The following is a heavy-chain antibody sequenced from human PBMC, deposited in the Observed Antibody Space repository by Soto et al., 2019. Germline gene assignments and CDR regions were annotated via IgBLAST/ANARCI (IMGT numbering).Heavy chain of an antibody. Sequence: QLQLQESGPGLVKPSETLSLTCTVSGGSISSSSYYWGWIRQPPGKGLEWIGSIYYSGSTYYNPSLKSRVTISVDTSKNQFSLKLSSVTAADTAVYYCARLYARIDFWSGYYKDYWGQGTLVTVSS. CDR1: GGSISSSSYY. CDR2: IYYSGST. V-gene: IGHV4-39*01. D-gene: IGHD3-3*01. J-gene: IGHJ4*02. CDR3: ARLYARIDFWSGYYKDY.